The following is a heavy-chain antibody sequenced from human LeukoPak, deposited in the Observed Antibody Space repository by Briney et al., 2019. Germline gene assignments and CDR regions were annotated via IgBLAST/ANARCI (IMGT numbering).Heavy chain of an antibody. D-gene: IGHD4-17*01. CDR2: IWYDGSNK. CDR1: GFTFSSCN. Sequence: PGGSLRLSCVASGFTFSSCNMHWVRQAPGKGLEWVALIWYDGSNKYYTDSVKGRFTIFRDNSKNTLYLQMNSLRAEDTALYYCAKDSNDYGDYNYFDYWGQGTLVTVSS. V-gene: IGHV3-33*06. J-gene: IGHJ4*02. CDR3: AKDSNDYGDYNYFDY.